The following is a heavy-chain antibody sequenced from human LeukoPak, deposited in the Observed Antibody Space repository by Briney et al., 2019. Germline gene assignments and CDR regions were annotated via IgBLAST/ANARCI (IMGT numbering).Heavy chain of an antibody. CDR1: GGSISSYY. CDR2: IYYSGST. Sequence: KPSETLSLTCTVSGGSISSYYWSWIRQPPGKGLEWIGYIYYSGSTYYNPSLKSRVTISVDTSKNQFSLKLSSVTAADTAVYYCARPPPYMGAFDIWGQGTMVTVSS. V-gene: IGHV4-59*04. J-gene: IGHJ3*02. CDR3: ARPPPYMGAFDI. D-gene: IGHD2-21*01.